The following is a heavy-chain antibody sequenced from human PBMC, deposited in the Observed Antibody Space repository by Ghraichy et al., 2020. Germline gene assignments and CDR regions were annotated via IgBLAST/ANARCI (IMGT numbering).Heavy chain of an antibody. CDR3: ARDLDCSSTSCYTPY. D-gene: IGHD2-2*02. V-gene: IGHV4-38-2*02. J-gene: IGHJ4*02. Sequence: SETLSLTCTVSGYSISSGYYWGWIRQPPGKGLEWIGSIYHSGSTYYNPSLKSRVTISVDTSKNQFSLKLSSVTAADTAVYYCARDLDCSSTSCYTPYWGQGTLVTVSS. CDR1: GYSISSGYY. CDR2: IYHSGST.